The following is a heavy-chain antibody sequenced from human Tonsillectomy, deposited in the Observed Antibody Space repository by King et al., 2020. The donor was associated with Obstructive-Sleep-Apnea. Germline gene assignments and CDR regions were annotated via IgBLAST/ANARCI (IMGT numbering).Heavy chain of an antibody. CDR1: GFTFDDYA. J-gene: IGHJ6*02. CDR2: ISWDGSST. D-gene: IGHD5-18*01. CDR3: IKDVDTAGGNGMDV. Sequence: EVQLVESGGVVVQPGGSLRLSCAASGFTFDDYAMHWVRHAPGKGLEWVSLISWDGSSTYYADSVKGRFIISRDNSKNSLYLQMNSLRAEDTALYYCIKDVDTAGGNGMDVGGQGTTVTVSS. V-gene: IGHV3-43D*03.